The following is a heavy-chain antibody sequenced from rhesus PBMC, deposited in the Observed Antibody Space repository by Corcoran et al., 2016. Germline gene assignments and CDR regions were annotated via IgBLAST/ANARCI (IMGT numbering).Heavy chain of an antibody. Sequence: QVQLQESGPGLVKPSETLSLTCAVSGGSVSSSNWWSWIRQPPGKGLEWIVYISGSTGRPNYNPSHKSRVTHSPDTSKNQFSLKLSSVTATDTAVYYCARDRVGTVTTKGYFEFWGQGALVTVSS. CDR3: ARDRVGTVTTKGYFEF. V-gene: IGHV4-65*01. J-gene: IGHJ1*01. CDR1: GGSVSSSNW. D-gene: IGHD4-23*01. CDR2: ISGSTGRP.